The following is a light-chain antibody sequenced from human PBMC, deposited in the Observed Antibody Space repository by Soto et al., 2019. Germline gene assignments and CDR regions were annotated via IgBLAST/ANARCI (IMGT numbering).Light chain of an antibody. CDR1: QSVSST. CDR2: GAS. J-gene: IGKJ1*01. Sequence: EIVMTQSPATLSVSPGERATLSCRASQSVSSTLAWYQQKPGQAPRLLIYGASTRATGIPARFSGSGFGTEFTLTISSLQSEDFAVYYCQQYNDWPQTFGQGTKVEIK. CDR3: QQYNDWPQT. V-gene: IGKV3-15*01.